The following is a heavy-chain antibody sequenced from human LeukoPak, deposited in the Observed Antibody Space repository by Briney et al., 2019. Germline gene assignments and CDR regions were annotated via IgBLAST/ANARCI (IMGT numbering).Heavy chain of an antibody. CDR3: ASQGGGIDY. D-gene: IGHD2-15*01. J-gene: IGHJ4*02. CDR1: GSTFSTYN. Sequence: GGSLRLSCAASGSTFSTYNMNWVRQAPGKGLEWVAVISYDGSNKYYADSVKGRFTISRDNSKNTLYLQMNSLRAEDTAVYYCASQGGGIDYWGQGTLVTVSS. V-gene: IGHV3-30-3*01. CDR2: ISYDGSNK.